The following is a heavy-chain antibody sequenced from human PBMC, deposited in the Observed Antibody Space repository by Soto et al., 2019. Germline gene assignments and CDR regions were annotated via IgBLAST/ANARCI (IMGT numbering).Heavy chain of an antibody. J-gene: IGHJ5*02. V-gene: IGHV1-3*01. D-gene: IGHD2-2*01. Sequence: ASVKVSCKASGYTFTSYAMHWVRQAPGQRLEWMGWINAGNGNTKYSQKFQGRVTITRDTSASTAYMELSSLRSEDTAVYYCARDRGVVPAAIGYWFDPWGQGTLVTVSS. CDR2: INAGNGNT. CDR3: ARDRGVVPAAIGYWFDP. CDR1: GYTFTSYA.